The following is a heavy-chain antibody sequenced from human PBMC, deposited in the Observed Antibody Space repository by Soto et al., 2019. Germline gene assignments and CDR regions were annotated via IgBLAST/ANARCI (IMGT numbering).Heavy chain of an antibody. Sequence: SETLSLTCTVSGGSISSGGYYWSWIRQHPGKGLEWIGNIYYSGSTYYNPSLKSRLTISVDTSKNQFSLYLSSVTAADTAVYYCARERVFCSGGSCYSGFDPWGQGTLVTVSS. D-gene: IGHD2-15*01. J-gene: IGHJ5*02. CDR2: IYYSGST. CDR3: ARERVFCSGGSCYSGFDP. CDR1: GGSISSGGYY. V-gene: IGHV4-31*03.